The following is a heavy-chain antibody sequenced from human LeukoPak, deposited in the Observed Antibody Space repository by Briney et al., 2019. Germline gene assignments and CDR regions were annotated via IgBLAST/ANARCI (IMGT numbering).Heavy chain of an antibody. CDR2: IYYSGST. J-gene: IGHJ4*02. D-gene: IGHD1-26*01. Sequence: SESLSLTCTVSGGSVSSGSYCWSWIRQPPGKGLEWIGYIYYSGSTNYNPSLKSRVTISVDTSKNQFSLKLSSVTAADTAVYYCARGSYYDYWGQGTLVTVSS. V-gene: IGHV4-61*01. CDR1: GGSVSSGSYC. CDR3: ARGSYYDY.